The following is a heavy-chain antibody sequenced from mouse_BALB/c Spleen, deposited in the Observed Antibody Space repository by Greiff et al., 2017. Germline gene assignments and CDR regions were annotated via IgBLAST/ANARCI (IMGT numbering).Heavy chain of an antibody. Sequence: EVHLVESGGGLVKPGGSLKLSCAASGFTFSSYAMSWVRQSPEKRLEWVAEISSGGSYTYYPDTVTGRFTISRDNAKNTLYLEMSSLRSEDTAMYYCARAAAKAMDYWGQGTSVTVSS. J-gene: IGHJ4*01. CDR1: GFTFSSYA. CDR2: ISSGGSYT. CDR3: ARAAAKAMDY. V-gene: IGHV5-9-4*01. D-gene: IGHD1-2*01.